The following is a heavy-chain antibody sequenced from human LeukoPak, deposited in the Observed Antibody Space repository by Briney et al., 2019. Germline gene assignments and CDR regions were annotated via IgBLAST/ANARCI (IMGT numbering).Heavy chain of an antibody. Sequence: SETLSLTCTVSGGSISSYYWSWIRQPAGKGLEWIGRIYSTGSTNYNPSLKSRVTMSVDTSKNQFSLRLRSVTAADTAVYYYARQIASAGTAGFDFWGQGALVTVSS. CDR2: IYSTGST. V-gene: IGHV4-4*07. CDR3: ARQIASAGTAGFDF. CDR1: GGSISSYY. J-gene: IGHJ4*02. D-gene: IGHD6-13*01.